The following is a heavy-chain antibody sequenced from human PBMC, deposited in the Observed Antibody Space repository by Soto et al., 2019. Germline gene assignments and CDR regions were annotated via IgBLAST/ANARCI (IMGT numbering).Heavy chain of an antibody. Sequence: NPSGTLSLTCTVSGGSISSSSYYWGWIRQRPGKGLEWIASIYYSATTYYNPSLKSRVTISVDTSKNQFSLKLSSVTAADTFVYYCARRGVAREDYGMDVWGQGTTVTVSS. CDR1: GGSISSSSYY. CDR2: IYYSATT. V-gene: IGHV4-39*01. CDR3: ARRGVAREDYGMDV. D-gene: IGHD3-10*01. J-gene: IGHJ6*02.